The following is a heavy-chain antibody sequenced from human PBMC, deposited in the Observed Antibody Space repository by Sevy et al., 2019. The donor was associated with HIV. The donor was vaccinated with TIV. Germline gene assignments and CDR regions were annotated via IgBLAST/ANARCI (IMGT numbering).Heavy chain of an antibody. CDR3: STVGFPIGGSEAFDI. CDR2: MKSKTDGGTT. J-gene: IGHJ3*02. Sequence: GGSLRLSCAASGFTFSIIYMNWVRQSPGKGLEWVGRMKSKTDGGTTDYAAPVKDRCTMTRDDSKNTLYLQMNSLKADDTAVYYCSTVGFPIGGSEAFDIWGQGTMVTVSS. CDR1: GFTFSIIY. D-gene: IGHD3-16*01. V-gene: IGHV3-15*01.